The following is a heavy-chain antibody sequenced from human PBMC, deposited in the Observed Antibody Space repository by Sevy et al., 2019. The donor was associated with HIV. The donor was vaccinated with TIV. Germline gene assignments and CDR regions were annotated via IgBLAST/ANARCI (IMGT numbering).Heavy chain of an antibody. Sequence: SETRSLTCSVSGGSISSSYYHWGWIRQPPGKGLEWIGGIYYTGSTYYNPSLKSRVTISVDTSKNQFSLKLTSVTAADTAVYYCVRLEAEYSLGIWGQGTLVTVSS. V-gene: IGHV4-39*01. D-gene: IGHD2-15*01. J-gene: IGHJ4*02. CDR2: IYYTGST. CDR1: GGSISSSYYH. CDR3: VRLEAEYSLGI.